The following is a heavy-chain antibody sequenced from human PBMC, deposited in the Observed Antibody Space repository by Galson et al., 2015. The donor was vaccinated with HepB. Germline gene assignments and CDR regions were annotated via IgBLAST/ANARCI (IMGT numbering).Heavy chain of an antibody. J-gene: IGHJ6*03. Sequence: SLRLSCAASGFTVSSNYMSWVRQAPGKGLEWVSVIYSGGSTYYADSVKGQFTISRDNSKNTLYLQMNSLRAEDTAVYYCARDGSYCSSTSCSYYYMDVWGKGTTVTVSS. CDR2: IYSGGST. D-gene: IGHD2-2*01. CDR3: ARDGSYCSSTSCSYYYMDV. V-gene: IGHV3-53*01. CDR1: GFTVSSNY.